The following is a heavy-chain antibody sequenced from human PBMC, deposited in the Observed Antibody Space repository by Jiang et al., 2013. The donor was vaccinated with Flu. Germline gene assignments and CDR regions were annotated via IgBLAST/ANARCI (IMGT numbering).Heavy chain of an antibody. J-gene: IGHJ2*01. D-gene: IGHD4-23*01. Sequence: VKPTQTLTLTCTFSGFSLSTSGMCVSWIRQPPGKALEWLALIDWDDDKYYSTSLKTRLTISKDTSKNQVVLTMTNMDPVDTATYYCARILVCYGGNPSYWYFDLWGRGTLVTVSS. CDR3: ARILVCYGGNPSYWYFDL. CDR1: GFSLSTSGMC. V-gene: IGHV2-70*01. CDR2: IDWDDDK.